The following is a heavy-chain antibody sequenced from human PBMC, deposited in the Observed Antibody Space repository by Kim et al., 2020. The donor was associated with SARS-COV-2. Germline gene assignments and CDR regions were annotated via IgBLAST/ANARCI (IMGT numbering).Heavy chain of an antibody. Sequence: GGSLRLSCAASGFTLGSYAMSWVRQAPGMGLEWVSVIYSGGTGTNYADSVKGRFTISRDSAKNTLYLQMNSLTAEDTALYYCARDSRGYTGIRLSFDIWGQGTMVTVSS. V-gene: IGHV3-23*03. CDR3: ARDSRGYTGIRLSFDI. CDR2: IYSGGTGT. D-gene: IGHD1-26*01. J-gene: IGHJ3*02. CDR1: GFTLGSYA.